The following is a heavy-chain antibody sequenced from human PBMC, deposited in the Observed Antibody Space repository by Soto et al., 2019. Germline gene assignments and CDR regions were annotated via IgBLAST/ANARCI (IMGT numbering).Heavy chain of an antibody. D-gene: IGHD3-3*01. J-gene: IGHJ5*02. CDR2: IIPIFGTA. Sequence: QVQLVQSGAEVKKPGSSVKVSCKASGGTFSSYAISWVRQAPGQGLEWMGGIIPIFGTANYAQKFQGRVTITADESTSTAYMELSSLRSEDTAVYYCARVVPYDFWSAYNWNWFDPWGQGPLVTVSS. CDR1: GGTFSSYA. V-gene: IGHV1-69*01. CDR3: ARVVPYDFWSAYNWNWFDP.